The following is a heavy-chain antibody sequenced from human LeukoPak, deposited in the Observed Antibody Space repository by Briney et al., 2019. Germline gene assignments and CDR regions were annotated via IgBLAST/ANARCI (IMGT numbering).Heavy chain of an antibody. CDR2: ISGSGGST. CDR1: GFTFSSYG. D-gene: IGHD2-21*02. Sequence: GGTLRLSCAASGFTFSSYGMSWVRQAPGKGLEWVSAISGSGGSTYYADSVKGRFTISRDNSKNTLYLQMNSPRAEDTAVYYCAKDDGMTYCGGDCFSAFDIWGQGTMVTVSS. J-gene: IGHJ3*02. V-gene: IGHV3-23*01. CDR3: AKDDGMTYCGGDCFSAFDI.